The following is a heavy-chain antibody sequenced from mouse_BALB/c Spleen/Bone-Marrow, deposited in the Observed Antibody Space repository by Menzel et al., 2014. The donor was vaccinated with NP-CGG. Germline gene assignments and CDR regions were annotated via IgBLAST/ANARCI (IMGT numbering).Heavy chain of an antibody. V-gene: IGHV2-9*02. J-gene: IGHJ4*01. CDR2: IWAGGST. CDR1: GFSLTSYG. Sequence: QVQLQQSGPGLVAPSQSLSINCTVSGFSLTSYGVHWVRQPPGKGLEWLGVIWAGGSTNYNSALMSRLSISKDNSKSQVFLKMNSLQTDDTAMHYCAISYYGNYRAMDYWGQGTSVTVSS. D-gene: IGHD2-10*01. CDR3: AISYYGNYRAMDY.